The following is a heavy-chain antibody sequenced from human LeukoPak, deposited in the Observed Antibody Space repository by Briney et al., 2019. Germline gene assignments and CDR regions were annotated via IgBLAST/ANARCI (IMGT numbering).Heavy chain of an antibody. CDR3: AKPYGDYGEGFDY. Sequence: ASVRVSSKASGYTFTVYCMHWVRQAPGQGLERMGWINPNSGGTNYAQKFQGRVTMTKDTSISTAYMELSRLRSDDTAVYYCAKPYGDYGEGFDYWGQGTLITVSS. CDR1: GYTFTVYC. V-gene: IGHV1-2*02. J-gene: IGHJ4*02. D-gene: IGHD4-17*01. CDR2: INPNSGGT.